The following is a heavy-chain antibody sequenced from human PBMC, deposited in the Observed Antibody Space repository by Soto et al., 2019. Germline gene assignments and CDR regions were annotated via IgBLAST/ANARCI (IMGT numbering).Heavy chain of an antibody. V-gene: IGHV3-30-3*01. CDR2: ISYDGSNK. CDR3: ARGDREDIAVVVGVRPGEYGVDV. Sequence: QVQLVESGGGVVQPGRSLRLSCAASGFTFRNYAMHWVRPAPGKGLECVAVISYDGSNKFYRDYVKGRFTISRDNSKNTLYLQINSLRYEDTAVYYCARGDREDIAVVVGVRPGEYGVDVWGQGTTVTVSS. J-gene: IGHJ6*02. D-gene: IGHD2-15*01. CDR1: GFTFRNYA.